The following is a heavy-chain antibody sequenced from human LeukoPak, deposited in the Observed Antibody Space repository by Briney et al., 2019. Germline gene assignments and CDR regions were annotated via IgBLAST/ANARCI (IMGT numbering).Heavy chain of an antibody. V-gene: IGHV3-21*01. CDR1: GFTFRTYS. J-gene: IGHJ4*02. D-gene: IGHD4-11*01. CDR2: ISSGGGYI. CDR3: ASETPSATTAFDY. Sequence: GRCLRLSCAASGFTFRTYSMDWVRQAPGKGREWVSSISSGGGYIYYADSVKGRFNLSRDNAKNSLYLQMNSMRAEDRAVYYCASETPSATTAFDYWGQGTLVTVSS.